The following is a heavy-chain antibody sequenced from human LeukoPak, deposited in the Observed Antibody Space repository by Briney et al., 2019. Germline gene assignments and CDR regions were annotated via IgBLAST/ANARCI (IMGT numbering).Heavy chain of an antibody. J-gene: IGHJ6*02. D-gene: IGHD3-10*01. CDR2: IYYSGST. CDR1: GGSISSYY. V-gene: IGHV4-59*08. CDR3: ARPTTMVRGVPSYYYYGMDV. Sequence: PSETLSLTCTVPGGSISSYYWSWIRQPPGKGLEWIGYIYYSGSTNYNPSLKSRVTISVDTSKNQFSLKLSSVTAADTAVYYCARPTTMVRGVPSYYYYGMDVWGQGTTVTVSS.